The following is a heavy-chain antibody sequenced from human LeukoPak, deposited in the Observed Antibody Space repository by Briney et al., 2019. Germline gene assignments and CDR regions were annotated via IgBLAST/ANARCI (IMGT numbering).Heavy chain of an antibody. CDR2: ISYDGSNK. CDR1: GFTFSSYA. D-gene: IGHD3-10*01. V-gene: IGHV3-30-3*01. Sequence: GGSLRLSCAASGFTFSSYAMHWVRQAPGKGLEWVAVISYDGSNKYYADSVKGRFTISRDNSKNTLYLQMNSLRAEDTAVYYCAKDEVWFGELNYYFDYWGQGTLVTVSS. CDR3: AKDEVWFGELNYYFDY. J-gene: IGHJ4*02.